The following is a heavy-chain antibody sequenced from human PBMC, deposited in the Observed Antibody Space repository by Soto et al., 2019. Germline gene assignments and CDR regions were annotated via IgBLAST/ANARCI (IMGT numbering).Heavy chain of an antibody. D-gene: IGHD5-12*01. V-gene: IGHV1-8*01. J-gene: IGHJ5*01. CDR2: MNPNSGNT. Sequence: QVQLVQSGAEVKTPGASVKVSCKXSXYTFATYDINWVRQAPGQGLEWMGWMNPNSGNTGYAQKFQGRLTMTGDTALSIAHMELSXXXXXXXXXXXXXXXDGSIFNWLDSWGQGTLVTVSA. CDR1: XYTFATYD. CDR3: XXXDGSIFNWLDS.